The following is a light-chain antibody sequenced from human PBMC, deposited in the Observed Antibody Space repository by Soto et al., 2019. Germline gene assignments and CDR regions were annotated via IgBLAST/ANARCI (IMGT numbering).Light chain of an antibody. CDR2: KAS. CDR1: QSISSY. V-gene: IGKV1-13*02. J-gene: IGKJ5*01. Sequence: IQMTQSPSSLSASVGDRVTITCRASQSISSYLNWYQQKPGKAPKLLIYKASSLESGVPSRFSGSGSGTEFTLTISSLQPEDFATYYCQQLNSYPITFGQGTRLE. CDR3: QQLNSYPIT.